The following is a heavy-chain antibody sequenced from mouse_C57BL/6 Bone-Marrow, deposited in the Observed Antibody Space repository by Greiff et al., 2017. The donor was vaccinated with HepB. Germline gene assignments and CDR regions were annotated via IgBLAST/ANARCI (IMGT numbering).Heavy chain of an antibody. V-gene: IGHV1-69*01. CDR2: IDPSDSYS. D-gene: IGHD2-1*01. J-gene: IGHJ4*01. CDR1: GYTFTSYW. Sequence: QVQLQQPGAELVMPGASVKLSCKASGYTFTSYWMHWVKQRPGQDLEWIGEIDPSDSYSNYNQKFKGKSTLTVDKSSSTAYMQLSSLTSEDSAVYYCAYGNYVAMDYWGQGTSVTVSS. CDR3: AYGNYVAMDY.